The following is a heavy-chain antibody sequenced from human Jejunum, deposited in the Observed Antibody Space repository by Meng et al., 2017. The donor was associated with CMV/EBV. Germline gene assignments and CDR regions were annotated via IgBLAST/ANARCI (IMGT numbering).Heavy chain of an antibody. Sequence: QVQLQESGPGLVKPSQTLSLTCVVSGASISSGGYYWSWIRQAPGKGLEWIGYIYYRGNTYYNASLKSRATISLDTPNNQFSLNLMSVTAADTAVYYCARIRDRAAEYPVGHGGFDSWGQGTLVTVSS. V-gene: IGHV4-30-4*01. CDR2: IYYRGNT. J-gene: IGHJ5*01. CDR3: ARIRDRAAEYPVGHGGFDS. CDR1: GASISSGGYY. D-gene: IGHD2-2*01.